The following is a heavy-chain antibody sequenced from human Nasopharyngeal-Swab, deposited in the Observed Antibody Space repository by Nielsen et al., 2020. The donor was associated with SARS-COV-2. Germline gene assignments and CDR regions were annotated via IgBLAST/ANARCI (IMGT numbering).Heavy chain of an antibody. V-gene: IGHV3-11*04. CDR1: GFTFSDYY. CDR3: ARDGSGFYDSSGYSPAIDY. Sequence: GESLKISCAASGFTFSDYYMNWIRQAPGKGLEWISYISSNGSIIYYADSVKGRFTISRDNAKNSLYLQMNSLRDEDTAVYYCARDGSGFYDSSGYSPAIDYWGQGTLVTVSS. CDR2: ISSNGSII. D-gene: IGHD3-22*01. J-gene: IGHJ4*02.